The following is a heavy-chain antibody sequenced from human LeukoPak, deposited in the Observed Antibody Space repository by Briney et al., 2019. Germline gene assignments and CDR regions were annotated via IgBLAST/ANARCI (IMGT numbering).Heavy chain of an antibody. D-gene: IGHD2-15*01. CDR3: ARLGLVGGNFDY. Sequence: SSETLSLTCTVSGGSISSYYWSWIRQPPGKGLEWIGYIYYSGSTNYNPSLKSRVTISVDTSKNQFSLKLSSVTAADTAVYYCARLGLVGGNFDYWGQGTLVTVSS. J-gene: IGHJ4*02. CDR1: GGSISSYY. V-gene: IGHV4-59*01. CDR2: IYYSGST.